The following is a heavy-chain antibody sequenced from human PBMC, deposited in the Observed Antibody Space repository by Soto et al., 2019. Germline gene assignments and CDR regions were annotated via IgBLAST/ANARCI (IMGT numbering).Heavy chain of an antibody. J-gene: IGHJ6*02. V-gene: IGHV4-59*01. CDR1: GGSISSYY. CDR2: IYYSGST. CDR3: ARAGYSSSWYEPYYYYYGMDV. D-gene: IGHD6-13*01. Sequence: PETLRHTSTVSGGSISSYYWSWFRQPPGKGLEWIGYIYYSGSTNYNPSLKSRVTISVDTSKNQFSLKLSSVTAADTAVYYCARAGYSSSWYEPYYYYYGMDVWCQCTTVT.